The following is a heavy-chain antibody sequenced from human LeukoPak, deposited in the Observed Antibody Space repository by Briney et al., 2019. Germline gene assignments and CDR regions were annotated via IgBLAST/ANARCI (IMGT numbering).Heavy chain of an antibody. D-gene: IGHD4-17*01. CDR2: ISGGGDST. J-gene: IGHJ4*02. Sequence: QPGGSLRLSCAASGFIFSSYTLSWVRQAPGKGLEWVSTISGGGDSTYYVDSVKGRFTISRDNSENTLYLQVNSLRAEDTAVYYCAKDSPSAPVTSVWGQGTLVTVSS. CDR1: GFIFSSYT. V-gene: IGHV3-23*01. CDR3: AKDSPSAPVTSV.